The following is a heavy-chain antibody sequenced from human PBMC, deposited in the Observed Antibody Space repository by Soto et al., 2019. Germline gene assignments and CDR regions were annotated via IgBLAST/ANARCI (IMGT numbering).Heavy chain of an antibody. J-gene: IGHJ4*02. CDR2: IYYSGST. CDR3: ARRWGYYFDY. Sequence: QVQLQESGPGLVKPSETLSLTCTGSGGSISSYYWSWIRQPPGKGLEWIGYIYYSGSTNYNPSLKSRVTISVDTSKNQFALKLSSVTAADTAVYYCARRWGYYFDYWGQGTLVTVSS. V-gene: IGHV4-59*01. D-gene: IGHD3-16*01. CDR1: GGSISSYY.